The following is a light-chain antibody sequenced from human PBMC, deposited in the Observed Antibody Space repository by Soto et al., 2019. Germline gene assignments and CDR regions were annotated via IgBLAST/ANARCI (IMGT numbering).Light chain of an antibody. V-gene: IGKV3-20*01. CDR3: QQYGSSPRT. CDR2: GAS. CDR1: QTVRNNY. Sequence: EFVLTQSPGTLSLSPGERATLSCRASQTVRNNYLAWYQQKPGQAPRLLIYGASSRATGIPDRFSGSGSGTDFTLTISRLEPEDFAVYYCQQYGSSPRTFGQGTKVDNK. J-gene: IGKJ1*01.